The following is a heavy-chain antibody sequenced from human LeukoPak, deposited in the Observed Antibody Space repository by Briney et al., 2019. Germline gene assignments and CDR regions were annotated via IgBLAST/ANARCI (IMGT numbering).Heavy chain of an antibody. CDR1: GYTFTGYY. CDR2: INPNSGGT. CDR3: ASQAWDYYDSSGYFVH. J-gene: IGHJ5*02. Sequence: ASVKVSCKASGYTFTGYYMHWVRQAPGQGLEWMGWINPNSGGTNYAQKFQGRVTMTRDTSISTAYMELSRLRSDDTAVYYCASQAWDYYDSSGYFVHWGQGTLSPSPQ. V-gene: IGHV1-2*02. D-gene: IGHD3-22*01.